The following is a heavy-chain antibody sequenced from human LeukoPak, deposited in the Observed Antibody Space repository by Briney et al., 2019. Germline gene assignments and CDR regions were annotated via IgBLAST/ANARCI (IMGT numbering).Heavy chain of an antibody. CDR3: ARVLSGSWDWFDP. CDR1: GLTFSNYW. CDR2: INTDGSRI. Sequence: GGSLRPSCAASGLTFSNYWMHWVRQAPGKGLVWVSRINTDGSRITYADSVKGRFTISRDNAMNTVYLQMNSLRAEDTAVYYCARVLSGSWDWFDPWGQGTLVTVSS. D-gene: IGHD3-22*01. V-gene: IGHV3-74*01. J-gene: IGHJ5*02.